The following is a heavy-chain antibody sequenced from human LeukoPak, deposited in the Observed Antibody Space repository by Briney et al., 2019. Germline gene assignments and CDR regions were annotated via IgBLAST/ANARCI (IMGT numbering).Heavy chain of an antibody. Sequence: ASVKVSCEASGGTFSSYAISWVRQAPGQGLEWMGGIIPIFGSANYAQKFQGRVTITADESTSTAYMELSSLRSEDTAVYYCARDKRRGDYYYGMDVWGQGTTVTVSS. CDR1: GGTFSSYA. CDR3: ARDKRRGDYYYGMDV. D-gene: IGHD6-25*01. V-gene: IGHV1-69*13. CDR2: IIPIFGSA. J-gene: IGHJ6*02.